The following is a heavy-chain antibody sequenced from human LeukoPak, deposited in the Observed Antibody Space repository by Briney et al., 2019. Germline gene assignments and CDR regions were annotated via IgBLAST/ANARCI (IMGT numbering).Heavy chain of an antibody. V-gene: IGHV1-69*13. Sequence: SVKVSCKASGGTFSSYAISWVRQAPGQGLEWMGGIIPIFGTANYAQKFQGRVTITADESTGTAYMELSSLRSEDTAVYYCASTYGSGSYGDYYYYGMDVWGKGTTVTVSS. CDR3: ASTYGSGSYGDYYYYGMDV. J-gene: IGHJ6*04. D-gene: IGHD3-10*01. CDR2: IIPIFGTA. CDR1: GGTFSSYA.